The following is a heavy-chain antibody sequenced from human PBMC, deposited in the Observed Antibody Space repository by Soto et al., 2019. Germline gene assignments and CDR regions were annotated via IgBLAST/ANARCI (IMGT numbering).Heavy chain of an antibody. Sequence: EVQLVESGGGLVKPGGSLRLSCAASGFTFSRAGMNWVRQAPGKGLEWVGRIKSKTDSGTIDYDAPVKGRFTISRDASKNTLYSQMNSLETEDTAVYYCTTDHLVVVATFDIWGQGTLVTVSS. J-gene: IGHJ4*02. CDR1: GFTFSRAG. CDR2: IKSKTDSGTI. D-gene: IGHD2-15*01. CDR3: TTDHLVVVATFDI. V-gene: IGHV3-15*07.